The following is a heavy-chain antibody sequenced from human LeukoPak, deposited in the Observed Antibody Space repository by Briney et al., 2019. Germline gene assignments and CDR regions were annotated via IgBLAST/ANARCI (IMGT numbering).Heavy chain of an antibody. CDR3: AKAHVPTMIRGVVSSD. CDR2: ISPSGGVT. Sequence: GGSLRLSCATSGFTFSSYAVSWVRQAPGKGLEWVSTISPSGGVTFYSDSVRGRFTISRDYSKDTLFLQMNSLRAEDTALYYCAKAHVPTMIRGVVSSDWGQGTLVTVSS. J-gene: IGHJ4*02. V-gene: IGHV3-23*01. D-gene: IGHD3-10*01. CDR1: GFTFSSYA.